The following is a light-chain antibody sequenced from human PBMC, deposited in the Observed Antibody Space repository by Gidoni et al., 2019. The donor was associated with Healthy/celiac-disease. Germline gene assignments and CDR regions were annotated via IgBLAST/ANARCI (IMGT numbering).Light chain of an antibody. CDR3: QQYNSSWT. V-gene: IGKV1-5*03. CDR1: QSISSW. Sequence: DIQMTQSPSTLSASVGDRVTITCRASQSISSWLAWYQQKTGKAPNLLFYTASRLESGGPSRFSGSCSGTDFPLTISSLPPDDFATYYCQQYNSSWTFGQGTKVEIK. J-gene: IGKJ1*01. CDR2: TAS.